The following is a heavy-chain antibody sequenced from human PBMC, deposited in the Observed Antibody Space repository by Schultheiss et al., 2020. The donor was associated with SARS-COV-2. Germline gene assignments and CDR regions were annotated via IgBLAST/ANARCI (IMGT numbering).Heavy chain of an antibody. CDR1: GYTFTGYY. CDR3: ARYHQLLIRGLYYYYYGMDV. CDR2: ISAYNGNT. J-gene: IGHJ6*02. V-gene: IGHV1-18*04. Sequence: ASVKVSCKASGYTFTGYYMHWVRQAPGQGLEWMGWISAYNGNTNYAQKFRGRVTMTTDASTSTAYMELSSLRSEDTAVYYCARYHQLLIRGLYYYYYGMDVWGQGTTVTVSS. D-gene: IGHD2-2*01.